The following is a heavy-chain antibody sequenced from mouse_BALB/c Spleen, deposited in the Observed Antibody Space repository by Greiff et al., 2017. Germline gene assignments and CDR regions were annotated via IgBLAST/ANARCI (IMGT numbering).Heavy chain of an antibody. V-gene: IGHV1-67*01. CDR1: GYTFTDYA. D-gene: IGHD1-1*01. Sequence: VQLQQSGPELVRPGVSVKISCKGSGYTFTDYAMHWVKQSHAKSLEWIGVISTYYGNTNYNQKFKGKATMTVDKSSSTAYMELARLTSEDSAIYYCARSYGSSVLFDYWGQGTTLTVSS. CDR3: ARSYGSSVLFDY. J-gene: IGHJ2*01. CDR2: ISTYYGNT.